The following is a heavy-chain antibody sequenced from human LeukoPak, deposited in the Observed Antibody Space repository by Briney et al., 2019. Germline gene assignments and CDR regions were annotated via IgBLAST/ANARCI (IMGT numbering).Heavy chain of an antibody. CDR3: ARAVGGDSYGNFDY. V-gene: IGHV4-31*03. D-gene: IGHD3-16*01. CDR1: GGSINSGDDC. CDR2: IYDSGST. Sequence: SETLSLTCTVSGGSINSGDDCWSWIRQHPGKGLEWIGYIYDSGSTYYNPSLKSRVSISVDTSKNQFSLKLSSVTAADTAVYYCARAVGGDSYGNFDYWGQGTLVTVSS. J-gene: IGHJ4*02.